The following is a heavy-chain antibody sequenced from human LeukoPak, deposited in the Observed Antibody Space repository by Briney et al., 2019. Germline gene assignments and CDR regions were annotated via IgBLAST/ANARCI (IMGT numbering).Heavy chain of an antibody. CDR1: GFTVSSNY. J-gene: IGHJ4*02. Sequence: GGSLRLSCAASGFTVSSNYMSWVRQAPGKGLEWVSVIYSGGSTYYADSVKGRFTISRDNSKNTLYLQMNSLRAEDTAVYYCAGGGSSGWYHYFDYWGQGTLVTVSS. CDR2: IYSGGST. D-gene: IGHD6-19*01. CDR3: AGGGSSGWYHYFDY. V-gene: IGHV3-53*01.